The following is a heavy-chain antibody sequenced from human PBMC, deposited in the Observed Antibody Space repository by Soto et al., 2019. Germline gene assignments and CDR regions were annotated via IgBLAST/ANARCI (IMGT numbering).Heavy chain of an antibody. CDR3: ARAREPEYSSSIFFDY. V-gene: IGHV3-53*02. Sequence: EVQLVETGGGLIQPGGSLRLSCAASGLTVSRTQMAWVRQVPGKGLQWVSVIYSAGSTYYANAVKGRFTISRDISANKIYLDLSRVTGDDTAIYYCARAREPEYSSSIFFDYWGRGILVTVSS. CDR2: IYSAGST. J-gene: IGHJ4*02. CDR1: GLTVSRTQ. D-gene: IGHD6-6*01.